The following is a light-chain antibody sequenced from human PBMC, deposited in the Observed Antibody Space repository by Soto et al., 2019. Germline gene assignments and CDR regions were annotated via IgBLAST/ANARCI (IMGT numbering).Light chain of an antibody. CDR2: DVS. V-gene: IGLV2-14*01. CDR1: SIDVGGYNY. CDR3: SSYTSSSTV. Sequence: QSVLTQPASVSGSPGQSITISCTGTSIDVGGYNYVSWYQQHPGKAPKLMIYDVSNRPSGVPNRFSGSKSGNTASLTISGLQAEDEADYYCSSYTSSSTVFGTGTKVTVL. J-gene: IGLJ1*01.